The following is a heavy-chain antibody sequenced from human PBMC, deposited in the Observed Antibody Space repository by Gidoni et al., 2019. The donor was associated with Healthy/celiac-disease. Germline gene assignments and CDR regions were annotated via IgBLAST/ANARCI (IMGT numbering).Heavy chain of an antibody. D-gene: IGHD6-6*01. CDR3: ARQLGTEASSIAALSFDY. CDR2: VYPGASDT. Sequence: EVQLAQSGAEVNKPGGSRKSSSKGYGYSITRQGLGWVRQLPGKGLESRGIVYPGASDTSYSPSFQGQVTLSAYKSIITACLQLSSLKASDTAMYYCARQLGTEASSIAALSFDYWGQGTLFTVSS. CDR1: GYSITRQG. J-gene: IGHJ4*02. V-gene: IGHV5-51*01.